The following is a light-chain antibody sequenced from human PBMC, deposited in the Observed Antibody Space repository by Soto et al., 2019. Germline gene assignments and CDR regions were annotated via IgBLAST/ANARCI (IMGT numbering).Light chain of an antibody. Sequence: DVVMTQSPLSLTVTLGQPASISCRSSQSLVSSDGNTYLHWFQQRPGQSPRRLIYKISNRDSGVPDRFSGSGSGTDFTLKISRVEAEDVGVYYCMQGTHWPRAFGQGTKVEIK. J-gene: IGKJ1*01. CDR3: MQGTHWPRA. V-gene: IGKV2-30*01. CDR1: QSLVSSDGNTY. CDR2: KIS.